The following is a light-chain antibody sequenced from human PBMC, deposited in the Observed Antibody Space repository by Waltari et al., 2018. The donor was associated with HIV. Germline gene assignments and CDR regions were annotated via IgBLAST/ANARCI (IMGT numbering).Light chain of an antibody. V-gene: IGLV1-51*01. CDR2: DST. CDR3: GTWDSGLSAGV. CDR1: SYNIGKNY. J-gene: IGLJ2*01. Sequence: QSVLTQPPSVSAAAGEKVTISCSGSSYNIGKNYVSWYQQLPGTAPKLLIYDSTGQPSGIPDRCAGSKAGTSATRDSAGLQTGDEADYYCGTWDSGLSAGVFGGGTKLTVL.